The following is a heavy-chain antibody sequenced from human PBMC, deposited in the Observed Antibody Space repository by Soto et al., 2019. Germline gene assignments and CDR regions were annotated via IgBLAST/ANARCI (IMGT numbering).Heavy chain of an antibody. D-gene: IGHD4-17*01. CDR2: ISYDGSNK. V-gene: IGHV3-30-3*01. CDR3: ARDRRRYGDYPFDY. Sequence: PGGSLRLSCAASGFTFSSYAMHWVRQAPGKGLEWVAVISYDGSNKYYADSVKGRFTISRDNSKNTLYLQMNSLRAEDTAVYYCARDRRRYGDYPFDYWGQGXLVTVSS. J-gene: IGHJ4*02. CDR1: GFTFSSYA.